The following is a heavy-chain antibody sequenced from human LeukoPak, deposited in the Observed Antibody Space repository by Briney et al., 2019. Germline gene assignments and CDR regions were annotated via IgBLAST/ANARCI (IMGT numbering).Heavy chain of an antibody. CDR3: AKDLDWNYGYYYYYGMDV. Sequence: PGGSLRLSCAASGFTFSSYAMSWLRQAPGKGLEWVSAFSGSGGSTYYADSVKGRFTISRDNSKNTLYLQMNSLRAEDTAVYYCAKDLDWNYGYYYYYGMDVWGQGTTVTVSS. CDR2: FSGSGGST. J-gene: IGHJ6*02. V-gene: IGHV3-23*01. CDR1: GFTFSSYA. D-gene: IGHD1-7*01.